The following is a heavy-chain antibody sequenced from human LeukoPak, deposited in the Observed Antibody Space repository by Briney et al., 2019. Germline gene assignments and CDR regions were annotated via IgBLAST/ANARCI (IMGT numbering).Heavy chain of an antibody. CDR1: GFTFSSYE. CDR2: ISSSGSTI. V-gene: IGHV3-48*03. J-gene: IGHJ4*02. Sequence: GGSLRLSCAASGFTFSSYEMNWVRQAPGKGLEWVSYISSSGSTIYYADSVKGRFTISRDNAKNSLYLQMNSLRAEDTAVCYCARDRRYCSGGSCYFPPRWGQGTLVTVSS. CDR3: ARDRRYCSGGSCYFPPR. D-gene: IGHD2-15*01.